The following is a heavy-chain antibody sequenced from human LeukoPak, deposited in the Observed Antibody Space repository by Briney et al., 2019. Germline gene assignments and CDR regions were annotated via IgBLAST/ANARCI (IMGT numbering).Heavy chain of an antibody. CDR3: ARVLTQYGMFDY. CDR2: IYYSGST. D-gene: IGHD4-11*01. Sequence: SQTLSLTCAVSGGSISSGGYSWSWIRQPPGKGLEWIGYIYYSGSTYYNPSLKSRVTISVDTSKNQFSLKLSSVTAADTAVYYCARVLTQYGMFDYWGQGTLVTVSS. V-gene: IGHV4-30-4*07. J-gene: IGHJ4*02. CDR1: GGSISSGGYS.